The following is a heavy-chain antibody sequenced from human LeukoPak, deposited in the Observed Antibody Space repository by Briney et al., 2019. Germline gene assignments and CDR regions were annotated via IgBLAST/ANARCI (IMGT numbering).Heavy chain of an antibody. D-gene: IGHD3-10*01. V-gene: IGHV1-24*01. CDR2: FDPEDGET. CDR3: ATLGVRGVIPLPYWYFDL. Sequence: GASVKVSCKASGYTFTTYDINWVRQAPGKGLEWMGGFDPEDGETIYAQKFQGRVTMTEDTSTDTAYMELSSLRSEDTAVYYCATLGVRGVIPLPYWYFDLWGRGTLVTVSS. CDR1: GYTFTTYD. J-gene: IGHJ2*01.